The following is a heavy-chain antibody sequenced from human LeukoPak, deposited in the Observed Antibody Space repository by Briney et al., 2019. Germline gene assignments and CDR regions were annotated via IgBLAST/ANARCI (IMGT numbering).Heavy chain of an antibody. CDR2: INPNSGGT. V-gene: IGHV1-2*02. CDR3: ARDPYYGSRPYYYGMDV. Sequence: ASVKVSCKTSGYTFTDYFLHWVRQAPGQGLEWMGWINPNSGGTNYAQKFQGRITMTRDTSISTAYMELSRLRSDDTAVYFCARDPYYGSRPYYYGMDVWGQGTTVTVSS. J-gene: IGHJ6*02. D-gene: IGHD3-3*01. CDR1: GYTFTDYF.